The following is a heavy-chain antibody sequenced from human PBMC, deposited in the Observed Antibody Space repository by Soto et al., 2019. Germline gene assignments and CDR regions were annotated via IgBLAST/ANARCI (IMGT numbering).Heavy chain of an antibody. D-gene: IGHD6-13*01. CDR3: ARGLEGIAAAGTYYGY. V-gene: IGHV4-34*01. CDR1: GPAFSGYY. CDR2: INHSGST. J-gene: IGHJ4*02. Sequence: PADTLSLTCAVYGPAFSGYYWSSLRQPPGKGLEWIGEINHSGSTNYNPSLKSRVTISVDTSKNQFSLKLSSVTAADTAVYYCARGLEGIAAAGTYYGYWGQGTLVTVSS.